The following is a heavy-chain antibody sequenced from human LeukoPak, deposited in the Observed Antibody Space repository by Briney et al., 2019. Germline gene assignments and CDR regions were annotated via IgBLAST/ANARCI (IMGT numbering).Heavy chain of an antibody. D-gene: IGHD3-9*01. CDR3: ARDRPYYDILTGPRWPYGVDV. J-gene: IGHJ6*04. CDR1: GGSISSGGYY. CDR2: IYYSGST. Sequence: PSQTLSLTCTVSGGSISSGGYYWSWIRQHPGKGLEWIGYIYYSGSTYYNPSLKSRVTISVDTSKNQSSLKLSSVTAADTAVYYCARDRPYYDILTGPRWPYGVDVWGKGTTVTVSS. V-gene: IGHV4-31*03.